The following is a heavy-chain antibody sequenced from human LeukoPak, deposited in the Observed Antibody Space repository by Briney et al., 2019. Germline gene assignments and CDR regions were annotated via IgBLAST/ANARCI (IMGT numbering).Heavy chain of an antibody. CDR3: ARGARIAADDY. Sequence: PSETLSLTCAVYGGSFSSYYWSWIRQPPGKGLEWIGEINHSGSTNYNPSLKSRVTISVDTSKNQFSLKLSSVTAADTAVYYCARGARIAADDYWGQGTLVTVSS. CDR1: GGSFSSYY. V-gene: IGHV4-34*01. CDR2: INHSGST. D-gene: IGHD6-6*01. J-gene: IGHJ4*02.